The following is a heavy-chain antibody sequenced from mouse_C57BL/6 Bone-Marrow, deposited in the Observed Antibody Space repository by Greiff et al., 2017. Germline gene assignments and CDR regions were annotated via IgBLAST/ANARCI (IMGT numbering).Heavy chain of an antibody. V-gene: IGHV1-50*01. CDR2: LDPSDSYT. CDR1: GYTFTSYW. Sequence: QVQLQPPGAELAKPGASVKLSCQASGYTFTSYWMQWVQPRPGPGLELLGELDPSDSYTYSNQKFKGPATLTVDTSSSTTYMQLSSQTSEDSAVYDCARDGYYYVDYWGKGTTLTVSS. J-gene: IGHJ2*01. CDR3: ARDGYYYVDY. D-gene: IGHD2-3*01.